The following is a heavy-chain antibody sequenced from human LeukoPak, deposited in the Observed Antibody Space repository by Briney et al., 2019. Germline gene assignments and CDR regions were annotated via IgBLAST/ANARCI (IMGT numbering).Heavy chain of an antibody. CDR3: ARGSPPRRNYDSRGYYSYYFDY. CDR1: GYTFTYYG. D-gene: IGHD3-22*01. CDR2: ISAYNGNT. V-gene: IGHV1-18*01. J-gene: IGHJ4*02. Sequence: ASVKVSCKTSGYTFTYYGINWVRQAPGQGLEWMGLISAYNGNTNYAQKLQGRVTMTTDTSTSTVYMELRSLRSDDTAVYYCARGSPPRRNYDSRGYYSYYFDYWGQGTLVTVSS.